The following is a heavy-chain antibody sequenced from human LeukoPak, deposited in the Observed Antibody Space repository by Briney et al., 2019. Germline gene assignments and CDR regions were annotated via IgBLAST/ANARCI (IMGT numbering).Heavy chain of an antibody. D-gene: IGHD4-17*01. V-gene: IGHV3-23*01. J-gene: IGHJ4*02. Sequence: GGTLRLPCAASGFTFSSYGMSWVRQAPGKGLEWVSAISGSGGSTYYADSVKGRFTISRDNSKNTLYLQMNSLRAEDTAVYYCAKGDDYERPGIDYWGQGTLVTVSS. CDR2: ISGSGGST. CDR1: GFTFSSYG. CDR3: AKGDDYERPGIDY.